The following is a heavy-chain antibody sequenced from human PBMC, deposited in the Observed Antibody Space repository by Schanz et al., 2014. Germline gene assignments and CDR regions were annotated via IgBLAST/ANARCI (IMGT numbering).Heavy chain of an antibody. J-gene: IGHJ3*01. CDR3: STDLTAVDYDAIGL. Sequence: EVQLVESGGGLIKPGGSLRLSCLASGFTFSTTWMNWVRQAPGKGLEWVGRIKSKVDGGTTDNAAPVQGRFTISRDDSKNTLQLQMNSLKTEDTAVYYCSTDLTAVDYDAIGLWGQGTMXTVSS. CDR2: IKSKVDGGTT. D-gene: IGHD4-17*01. CDR1: GFTFSTTW. V-gene: IGHV3-15*01.